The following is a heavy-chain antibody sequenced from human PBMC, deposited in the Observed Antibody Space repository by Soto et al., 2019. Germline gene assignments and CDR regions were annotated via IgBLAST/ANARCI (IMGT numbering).Heavy chain of an antibody. CDR3: ARVGYSSGWTFDY. J-gene: IGHJ4*02. CDR1: GGSISSYY. D-gene: IGHD6-19*01. CDR2: IYYSGST. V-gene: IGHV4-59*01. Sequence: PSETLSLTCTVSGGSISSYYWSWIRQPPGKGLEWIGYIYYSGSTNYNPSLKSRVTISVDTSKNQFSLKLSSVTAADTAVYYCARVGYSSGWTFDYWGQGTLVTVSS.